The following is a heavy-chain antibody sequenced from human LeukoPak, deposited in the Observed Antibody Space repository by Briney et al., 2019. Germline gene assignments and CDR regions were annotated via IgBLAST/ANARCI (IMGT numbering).Heavy chain of an antibody. CDR3: ARDRGYDFWSGYLNY. V-gene: IGHV1-69*05. CDR2: IIPIFGTA. J-gene: IGHJ4*02. CDR1: GGTFSSYA. D-gene: IGHD3-3*01. Sequence: SVKVSCKASGGTFSSYAISWVRQAPGQGLEWMGEIIPIFGTANYAQKFQGRVTITTDESTSTAYMELSSLRSEDTAVYYCARDRGYDFWSGYLNYWGQGTLVTVSS.